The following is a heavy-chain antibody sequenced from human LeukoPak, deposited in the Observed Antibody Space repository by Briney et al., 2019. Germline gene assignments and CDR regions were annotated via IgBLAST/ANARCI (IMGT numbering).Heavy chain of an antibody. CDR3: ARGGLVDTAMGGRRYFDY. Sequence: SETLSLTCTVSGGSISSSSYYWGWIRQPPGKGLEWIGSIYYSGSTYYNPSLKSRVTISVDTSKNQFSLKLSSVTAADTAVYYCARGGLVDTAMGGRRYFDYWGQGTLVTVSS. J-gene: IGHJ4*02. D-gene: IGHD5-18*01. CDR1: GGSISSSSYY. V-gene: IGHV4-39*07. CDR2: IYYSGST.